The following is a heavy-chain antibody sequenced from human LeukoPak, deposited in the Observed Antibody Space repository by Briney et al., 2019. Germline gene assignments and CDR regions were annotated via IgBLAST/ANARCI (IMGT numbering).Heavy chain of an antibody. D-gene: IGHD6-13*01. CDR3: ARDRPALGGSWYRFDP. CDR1: GGSISSYY. J-gene: IGHJ5*02. Sequence: SETLSLTCTVSGGSISSYYWSWIRQPAGKGLEWIGRIYTSGSINYNPSFKSRVTMSVDTSKNQLSLELSSLTAADTAVYYCARDRPALGGSWYRFDPWGQGTLVTVSS. V-gene: IGHV4-4*07. CDR2: IYTSGSI.